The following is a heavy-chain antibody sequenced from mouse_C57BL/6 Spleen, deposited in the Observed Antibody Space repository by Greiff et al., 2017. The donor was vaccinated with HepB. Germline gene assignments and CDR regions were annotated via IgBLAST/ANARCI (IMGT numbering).Heavy chain of an antibody. CDR3: ARGYGSSYFDY. Sequence: QVQLQQPGAELVKPGASVKLSCKASGYTFTSYWMYWVKQRPGQGLEWIGMIHPNSGSTNYNEKFKSKATLTVDKSSSTAYMQLSSLTSEDSAVYYCARGYGSSYFDYWGQGTTLTVSS. D-gene: IGHD1-1*01. CDR1: GYTFTSYW. CDR2: IHPNSGST. V-gene: IGHV1-64*01. J-gene: IGHJ2*01.